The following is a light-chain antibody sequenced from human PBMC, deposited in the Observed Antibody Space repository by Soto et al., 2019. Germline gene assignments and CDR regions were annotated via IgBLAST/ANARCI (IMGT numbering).Light chain of an antibody. Sequence: QSVLTQPPSVSATPGQTVTISCSGSTSDIGNNPVNWYQQLPGAAPKLLIFSNNQRPSGVPDRFSGSKSGTSASLAISGLQSEDEADYYCAARDDSLDVVVFGGGTKLTVL. V-gene: IGLV1-44*01. CDR2: SNN. CDR1: TSDIGNNP. CDR3: AARDDSLDVVV. J-gene: IGLJ2*01.